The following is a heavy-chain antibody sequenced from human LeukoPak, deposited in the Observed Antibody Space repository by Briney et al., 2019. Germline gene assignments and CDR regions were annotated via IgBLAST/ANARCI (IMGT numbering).Heavy chain of an antibody. D-gene: IGHD1-1*01. CDR1: GFTFRIYG. J-gene: IGHJ5*02. CDR3: AKDPFNYWFDP. V-gene: IGHV3-23*01. Sequence: PGGSLRLSCAASGFTFRIYGMSWVRQAPGKGLEWVSGISGSDGATYYADSVNGRFTISRDNSKNTLFLQMNSLTVEDTAVYYCAKDPFNYWFDPWGQGTLVTVSS. CDR2: ISGSDGAT.